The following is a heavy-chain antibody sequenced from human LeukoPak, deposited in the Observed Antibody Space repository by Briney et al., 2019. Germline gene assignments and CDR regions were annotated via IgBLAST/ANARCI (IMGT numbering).Heavy chain of an antibody. CDR1: GGTFSSYA. D-gene: IGHD3-9*01. V-gene: IGHV1-69*04. J-gene: IGHJ4*02. CDR3: ARGDGSPVLRYFDWFSYYFDY. Sequence: GASVKVSCKASGGTFSSYAISWVRQAPGQGLEWMGRIIPILGIANYAQKFQGRVTITADKSTSTAYMELSSLSSEDTAVYYCARGDGSPVLRYFDWFSYYFDYWGQGTLVTVSS. CDR2: IIPILGIA.